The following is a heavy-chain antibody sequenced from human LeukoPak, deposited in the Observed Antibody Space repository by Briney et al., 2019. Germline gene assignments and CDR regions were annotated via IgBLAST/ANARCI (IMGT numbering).Heavy chain of an antibody. Sequence: GGSLRLSCAASGFTFSTAWMSWVRQAPGKGLEWVGRIRSKTDGGTTDYVAPVKGRFTISRDDSKNTLYLQMNSLETDDTAVYYCTTLVGGTIAFHYWGQGTLVTVSS. V-gene: IGHV3-15*01. CDR1: GFTFSTAW. J-gene: IGHJ4*02. D-gene: IGHD1-26*01. CDR3: TTLVGGTIAFHY. CDR2: IRSKTDGGTT.